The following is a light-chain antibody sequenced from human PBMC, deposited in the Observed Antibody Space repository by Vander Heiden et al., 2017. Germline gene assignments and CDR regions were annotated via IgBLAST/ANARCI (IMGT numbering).Light chain of an antibody. V-gene: IGKV1-39*01. Sequence: DIQMTQSPSSLSASVGDRVTITCRASQSINIYLSWYQHAPGKAPKLLIYAASNLPSEVPSRFSGSGSGTDFTLAITSLEPEDFATYYCQQSYSTPLTFGGGTKVEIK. CDR3: QQSYSTPLT. CDR2: AAS. CDR1: QSINIY. J-gene: IGKJ4*01.